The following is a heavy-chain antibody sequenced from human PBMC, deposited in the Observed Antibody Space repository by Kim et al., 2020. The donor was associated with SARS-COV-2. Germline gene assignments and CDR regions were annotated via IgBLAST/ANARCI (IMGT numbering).Heavy chain of an antibody. V-gene: IGHV3-11*01. CDR3: ARDLYDQAADY. J-gene: IGHJ4*02. D-gene: IGHD2-2*01. Sequence: TYCADSVKGRLTISRDNAKNSLYLQMSSLRAGDTAVYYWARDLYDQAADYWGQGTLVTVSS. CDR2: T.